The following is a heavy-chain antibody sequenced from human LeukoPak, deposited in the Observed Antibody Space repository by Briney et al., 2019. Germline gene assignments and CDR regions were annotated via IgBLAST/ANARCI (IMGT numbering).Heavy chain of an antibody. CDR1: GGTFSSYA. V-gene: IGHV1-69*13. Sequence: ASVKVSCKASGGTFSSYAISWVRQAPGQELEWMGGIIPIFGTANYAQKFQGRATITADESTSTAYMELSSLRSEDTAVYYCARDRGYYDSSGYPQGFDYWGQGTLVTVSS. CDR3: ARDRGYYDSSGYPQGFDY. J-gene: IGHJ4*02. CDR2: IIPIFGTA. D-gene: IGHD3-22*01.